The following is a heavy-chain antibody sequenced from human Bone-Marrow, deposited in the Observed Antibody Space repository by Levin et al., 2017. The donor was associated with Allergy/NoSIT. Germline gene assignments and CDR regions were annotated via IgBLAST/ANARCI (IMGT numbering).Heavy chain of an antibody. CDR2: ISYDGSHI. CDR3: ARDGDRSSWGDLDY. D-gene: IGHD6-13*01. CDR1: GFIFSNYG. V-gene: IGHV3-30*03. J-gene: IGHJ4*02. Sequence: PGGSLRLSCEASGFIFSNYGMNWVRQAPGKGLEWVAVISYDGSHIYYADSVKGRFMISRDNSRNTMSLQLTSLRADDTALYYCARDGDRSSWGDLDYWGQGTLVTVSS.